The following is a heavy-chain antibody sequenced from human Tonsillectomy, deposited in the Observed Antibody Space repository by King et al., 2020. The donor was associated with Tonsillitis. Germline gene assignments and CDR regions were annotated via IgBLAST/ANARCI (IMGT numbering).Heavy chain of an antibody. J-gene: IGHJ4*02. D-gene: IGHD1-26*01. CDR3: ARFESGRFPSSYFDS. Sequence: VQLQESGPGLVKPSETLSLTCTVSGGSISSSYWSWIRQPPGKGLEWIGYVYYSGRTKYNPSLESRVTISVDTSKNQFSLRLSSVTAADTAVYYCARFESGRFPSSYFDSWGRGTLVTVSS. V-gene: IGHV4-59*01. CDR2: VYYSGRT. CDR1: GGSISSSY.